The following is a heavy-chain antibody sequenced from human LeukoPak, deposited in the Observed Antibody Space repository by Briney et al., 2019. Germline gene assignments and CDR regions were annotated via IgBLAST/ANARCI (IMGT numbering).Heavy chain of an antibody. J-gene: IGHJ5*02. CDR1: GYTFTGYY. V-gene: IGHV1-2*02. CDR3: ARETAHYYDSSGYENWFDP. CDR2: INPNRGGT. D-gene: IGHD3-22*01. Sequence: ASVKVSCKASGYTFTGYYMHWVRQAPGQGLEWMGWINPNRGGTNCAQKFQGRVTMTRDTSISTAYMELSRLRSDDTAVYYCARETAHYYDSSGYENWFDPWGQGTLVTVSS.